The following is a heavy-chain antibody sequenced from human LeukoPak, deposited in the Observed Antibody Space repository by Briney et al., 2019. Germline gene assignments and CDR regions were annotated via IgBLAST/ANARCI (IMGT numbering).Heavy chain of an antibody. CDR2: IYSGGST. D-gene: IGHD5-18*01. CDR3: ARTTAMGTYYFDY. V-gene: IGHV3-53*01. Sequence: PGGSLRLSCAASGFTVSSNYMSWVRQAPGKGLEWVSVIYSGGSTYYADSVKGRFTISRDNSKNTLYLQMNSLRAEDTAVYYCARTTAMGTYYFDYWGLGTLVTVSS. CDR1: GFTVSSNY. J-gene: IGHJ4*02.